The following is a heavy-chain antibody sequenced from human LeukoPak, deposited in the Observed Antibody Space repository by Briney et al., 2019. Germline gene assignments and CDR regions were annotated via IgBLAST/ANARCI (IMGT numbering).Heavy chain of an antibody. CDR1: GYTFINYY. CDR3: ARRGGAVEGFDP. CDR2: INPSNDRT. D-gene: IGHD4-17*01. J-gene: IGHJ5*02. V-gene: IGHV1-46*01. Sequence: SSVKVSCKTSGYTFINYYIHWVRQAPGQGLEWMGIINPSNDRTYYAQRLQGRVTMTRDTSPSTVYMELSSLRSEDTAVYYCARRGGAVEGFDPWGQGTLLIVSS.